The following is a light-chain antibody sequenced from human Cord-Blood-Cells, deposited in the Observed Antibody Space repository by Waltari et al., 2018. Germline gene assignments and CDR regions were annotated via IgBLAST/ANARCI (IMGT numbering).Light chain of an antibody. CDR2: AAS. CDR1: QSISSY. V-gene: IGKV1-39*01. J-gene: IGKJ3*01. Sequence: DIQMPQSPSPPSAYVGGRVTITCRASQSISSYLNWYQQKPGKAPKLLIYAASSLQSGVPSRFSGSGSGTDFTLTISSLQPEDFATYYCQQSYSTPFTFGPGTKVDIK. CDR3: QQSYSTPFT.